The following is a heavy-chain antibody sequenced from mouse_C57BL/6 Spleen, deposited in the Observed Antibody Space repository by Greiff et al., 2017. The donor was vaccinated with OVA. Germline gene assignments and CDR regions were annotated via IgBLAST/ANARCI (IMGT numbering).Heavy chain of an antibody. J-gene: IGHJ2*01. CDR1: GYTFTSYW. V-gene: IGHV1-5*01. CDR2: IYPGNSDT. Sequence: EVQLQESGTVLARPGASVKMSCKTSGYTFTSYWMHWVKQRPGQGLEWIGAIYPGNSDTRYNQKFKGKATLTAVTSASTAYMELSRLTNADSAVYYCTRTNYYGSSLYYFDYWGQGTTLTVSS. D-gene: IGHD1-1*01. CDR3: TRTNYYGSSLYYFDY.